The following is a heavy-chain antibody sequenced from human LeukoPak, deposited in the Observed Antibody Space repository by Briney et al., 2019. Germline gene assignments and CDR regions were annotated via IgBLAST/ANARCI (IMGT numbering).Heavy chain of an antibody. V-gene: IGHV3-11*06. D-gene: IGHD2-15*01. CDR3: ARDGCSGGSCVDY. J-gene: IGHJ4*02. CDR2: ISSSSSYI. Sequence: GGSLRLSCAASGFTFSDYYMSWIRQAPGKGLEWVSYISSSSSYIYYADSVKGRFTISRDNAKNSLYLQMNSLRAEDTAVYYCARDGCSGGSCVDYWGQGTLVTVSS. CDR1: GFTFSDYY.